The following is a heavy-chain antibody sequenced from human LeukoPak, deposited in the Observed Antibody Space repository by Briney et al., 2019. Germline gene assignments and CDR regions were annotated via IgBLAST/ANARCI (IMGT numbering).Heavy chain of an antibody. CDR3: GGSRSFF. CDR1: GFTFSNIA. CDR2: ISGSGTST. J-gene: IGHJ4*02. V-gene: IGHV3-23*01. D-gene: IGHD6-6*01. Sequence: GGSLRLSCAAPGFTFSNIAMSWVRQAPGKGLEWVSTISGSGTSTYYADSVKGRFTISRDNSKSTLYLQMNSLRADDTAVYYCGGSRSFFWGQGTLVTVSS.